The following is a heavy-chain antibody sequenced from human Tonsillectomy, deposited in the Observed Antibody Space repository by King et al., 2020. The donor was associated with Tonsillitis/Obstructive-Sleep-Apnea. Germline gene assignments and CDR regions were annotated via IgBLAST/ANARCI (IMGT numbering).Heavy chain of an antibody. CDR2: ISYDGFNK. J-gene: IGHJ4*02. V-gene: IGHV3-30*04. D-gene: IGHD3-3*01. CDR1: GFTFSSYA. Sequence: VQLVESGGGVVQPGRSRRLSCVASGFTFSSYAMHWVRQAPGKGLEWVAVISYDGFNKYYADSVKGRFTISRDSSKNTLFLPMNSLKVEDTAVYYCARANVFSHFEYWGQGALVTVSS. CDR3: ARANVFSHFEY.